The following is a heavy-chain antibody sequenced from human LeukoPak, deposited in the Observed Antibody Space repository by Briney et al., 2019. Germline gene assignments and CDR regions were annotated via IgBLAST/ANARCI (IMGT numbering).Heavy chain of an antibody. Sequence: SEILSLTCTVSGGSISSSSYYWGWIRQPPGKGLEWIGSIYYSGSTYYNPSLKSRVTISVDTSKNQFSLKLSSVTAADTAVYYCARDWFDYWGQGTLVTVSS. CDR1: GGSISSSSYY. V-gene: IGHV4-39*07. J-gene: IGHJ4*02. CDR2: IYYSGST. CDR3: ARDWFDY.